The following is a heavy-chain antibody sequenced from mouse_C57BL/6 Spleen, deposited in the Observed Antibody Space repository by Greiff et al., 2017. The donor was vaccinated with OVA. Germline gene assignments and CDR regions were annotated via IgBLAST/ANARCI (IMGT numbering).Heavy chain of an antibody. CDR3: ARGTGTWLYYYAMDY. Sequence: QVQLKESGAELVKPGASVKISCKASGYAFSSYWMNWVKQRPGKGLEWIGQIYPGDGDTNYNGKFKGKATLTVDKSSSTAYMQLSSLTSEDSAVYFCARGTGTWLYYYAMDYWGQGTSVTVSS. CDR1: GYAFSSYW. CDR2: IYPGDGDT. D-gene: IGHD2-2*01. V-gene: IGHV1-80*01. J-gene: IGHJ4*01.